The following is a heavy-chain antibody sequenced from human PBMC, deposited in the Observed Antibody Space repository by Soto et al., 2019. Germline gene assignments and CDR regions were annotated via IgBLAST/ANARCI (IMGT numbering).Heavy chain of an antibody. J-gene: IGHJ4*02. CDR3: ARVGPDYDSSGYYYWYYFDY. V-gene: IGHV4-30-4*01. CDR1: GGSISSGDYY. CDR2: IYYSGST. Sequence: SETLSLTCTVSGGSISSGDYYWSWIRQPPGKGLEWIGYIYYSGSTYYNPSLKSRVTISVGTSKNQFSLKLSSVTAADTAVYYCARVGPDYDSSGYYYWYYFDYWGQGTLVTVSS. D-gene: IGHD3-22*01.